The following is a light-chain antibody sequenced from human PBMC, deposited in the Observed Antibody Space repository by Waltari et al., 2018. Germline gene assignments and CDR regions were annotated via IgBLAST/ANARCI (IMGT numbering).Light chain of an antibody. CDR1: SGHSSNV. J-gene: IGLJ3*02. CDR2: VNSDGSQ. V-gene: IGLV4-69*01. CDR3: QTGGHGTWV. Sequence: QLVLTQSPSASASLGASVKLTCTLSSGHSSNVIAWHQQQPEKGPRFLMKVNSDGSQSKGDKIPDRFSGSSSGAEHYLTISSLQSEDEADYYCQTGGHGTWVFGGGTKLTV.